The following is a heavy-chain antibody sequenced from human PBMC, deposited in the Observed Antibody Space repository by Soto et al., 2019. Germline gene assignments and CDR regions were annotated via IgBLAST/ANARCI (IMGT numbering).Heavy chain of an antibody. V-gene: IGHV3-30-3*01. CDR2: ISYDGSNK. D-gene: IGHD2-8*01. J-gene: IGHJ4*02. CDR1: GFTFSSYA. CDR3: ARDGYCTNGVCYYFDY. Sequence: SLRLSCAASGFTFSSYAMHWVRQAPGKGLEWVAVISYDGSNKYYADSVKGRFTISRDNSKNTLYLQMNSLRAEDTAVYYCARDGYCTNGVCYYFDYWGQGTLVTVSS.